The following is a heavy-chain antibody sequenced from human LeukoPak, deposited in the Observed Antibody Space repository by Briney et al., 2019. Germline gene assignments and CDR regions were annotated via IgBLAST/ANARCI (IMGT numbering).Heavy chain of an antibody. J-gene: IGHJ4*02. D-gene: IGHD1-26*01. Sequence: GGSLRLSCAASGFAFSAYWMHWVRQAPGKGLVWVSSITPSGDGTYYAASVKGRFTISRDNSKNTLYLQMDSLRADDTAKYYCAKDSPVATWWGQGTLVTVSS. CDR2: ITPSGDGT. V-gene: IGHV3-23*01. CDR3: AKDSPVATW. CDR1: GFAFSAYW.